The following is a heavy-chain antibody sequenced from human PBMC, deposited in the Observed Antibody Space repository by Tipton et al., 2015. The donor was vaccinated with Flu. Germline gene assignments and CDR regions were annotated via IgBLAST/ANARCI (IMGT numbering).Heavy chain of an antibody. CDR2: IYYSGST. D-gene: IGHD3-3*01. Sequence: TLSLTCTVSGGSISSSSYYWGWIRHPPGKGLEWIGSIYYSGSTYYNPSLKCRVTISVDKSKNQFSLKLSSVTAADTAGYYCARDTIFGVAHWGQGTLVTVSS. CDR1: GGSISSSSYY. J-gene: IGHJ4*02. CDR3: ARDTIFGVAH. V-gene: IGHV4-39*07.